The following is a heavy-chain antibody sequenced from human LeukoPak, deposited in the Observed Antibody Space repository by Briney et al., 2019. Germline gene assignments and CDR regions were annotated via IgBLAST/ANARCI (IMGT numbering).Heavy chain of an antibody. J-gene: IGHJ4*01. Sequence: SVKVSCKASGGTFSSYAISWVRQAPGQGLEWMGGIIPIFGTANYAQKFQGRVTITADESTSTAYMELSSLRSEDTAVYYCVLGCSGGSCYPYYFDYWGQEPWSPSPQ. CDR1: GGTFSSYA. V-gene: IGHV1-69*13. CDR2: IIPIFGTA. D-gene: IGHD2-15*01. CDR3: VLGCSGGSCYPYYFDY.